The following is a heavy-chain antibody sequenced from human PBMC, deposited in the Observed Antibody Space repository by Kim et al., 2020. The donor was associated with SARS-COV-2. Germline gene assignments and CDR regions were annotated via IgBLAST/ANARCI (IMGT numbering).Heavy chain of an antibody. D-gene: IGHD3-16*01. CDR2: ISSSSSYI. Sequence: GGSLRLSCAASGFTFSSYSMNWVRQAPGKGLEWVSSISSSSSYIYYADSVKSRFTISRDNAKNSLYLQMNSLRAEDTAVYYCARDSYDYVWGSPRGDYWGQGTLVTVSS. J-gene: IGHJ4*02. V-gene: IGHV3-21*01. CDR3: ARDSYDYVWGSPRGDY. CDR1: GFTFSSYS.